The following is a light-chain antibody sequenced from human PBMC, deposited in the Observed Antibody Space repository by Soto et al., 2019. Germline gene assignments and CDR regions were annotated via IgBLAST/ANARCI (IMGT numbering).Light chain of an antibody. Sequence: QSVLTQPACVSGSPGEAITMSCTGASSDVGGYNYVSWYQQHPGKAPKLIIYEVSNRPSGVSSRFSGSKSGNTASLTISGLQAEDEAEYYCSSYTTSSTLPYVFGSGTKVTVL. CDR3: SSYTTSSTLPYV. CDR1: SSDVGGYNY. CDR2: EVS. V-gene: IGLV2-14*01. J-gene: IGLJ1*01.